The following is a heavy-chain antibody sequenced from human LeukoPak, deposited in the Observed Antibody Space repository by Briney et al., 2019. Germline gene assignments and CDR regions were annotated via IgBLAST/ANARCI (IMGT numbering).Heavy chain of an antibody. D-gene: IGHD4-23*01. CDR2: IYSGGST. CDR1: GFTVSSND. CDR3: ARQLLNYWFDP. V-gene: IGHV3-53*01. J-gene: IGHJ5*02. Sequence: GGSLRLSCAASGFTVSSNDMSWVRQAPGQGLEWVSVIYSGGSTYYADSVKGRFTISRDNSKNTLYLQMNSLRAEDTAVYYCARQLLNYWFDPWGQGTLVTVSS.